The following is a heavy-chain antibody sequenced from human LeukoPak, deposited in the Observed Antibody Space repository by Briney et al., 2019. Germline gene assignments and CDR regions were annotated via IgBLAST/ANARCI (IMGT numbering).Heavy chain of an antibody. J-gene: IGHJ4*02. CDR2: ISGSGGST. CDR1: GFTSVNYA. Sequence: PGGSLRLSCAATGFTSVNYAMSWVRQAPGKGLEWVSAISGSGGSTYYADSVKGRFTISRDNSKNTLYLQMNSLRAEDTALYFCAKKAQYNGNYPLDYWGQGTLVTVSS. D-gene: IGHD1-26*01. CDR3: AKKAQYNGNYPLDY. V-gene: IGHV3-23*01.